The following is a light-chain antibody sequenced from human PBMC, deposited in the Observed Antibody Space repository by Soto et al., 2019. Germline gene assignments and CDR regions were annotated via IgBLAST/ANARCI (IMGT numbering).Light chain of an antibody. V-gene: IGKV3-20*01. CDR1: ETISSHY. CDR2: GAS. J-gene: IGKJ3*01. Sequence: EIVLMQSPDTLSLSPGERATLSCRASETISSHYIAWYQQKPGQAPRLLIFGASTRATGIPDRCSGSWSGTVFTLTISRLELEDCAVYYCQNFGDTPFTFGPGTKVDIK. CDR3: QNFGDTPFT.